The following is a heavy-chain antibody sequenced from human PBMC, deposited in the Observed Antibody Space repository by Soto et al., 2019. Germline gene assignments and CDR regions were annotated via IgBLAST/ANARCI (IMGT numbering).Heavy chain of an antibody. J-gene: IGHJ4*02. CDR2: VIPIFGEA. V-gene: IGHV1-69*01. CDR3: LTEGGSRRWDTCRFDC. Sequence: QVQLVQSGAEVKKPGSSVKVSCRASGGTFSSYAFTWVRQAPGQGLEWMGGVIPIFGEANYAQKFQGRVTITADESKTTAYLDLIMLRSADTDVYYCLTEGGSRRWDTCRFDCWCQGTPVIISS. D-gene: IGHD6-13*01. CDR1: GGTFSSYA.